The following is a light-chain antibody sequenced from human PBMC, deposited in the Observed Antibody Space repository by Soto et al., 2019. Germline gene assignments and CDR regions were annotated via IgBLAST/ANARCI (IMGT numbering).Light chain of an antibody. CDR3: SSYTTSNTRQIV. CDR2: DVS. Sequence: QSALTQPSSVSGSPGQSITISCTGTSSDVGGYNYVSWYQQHPGKAPKFMIYDVSNRPSGVSNRFSGSKSGNTASLTISGLQAEDEADYSCSSYTTSNTRQIVFGTGTKVTVL. CDR1: SSDVGGYNY. J-gene: IGLJ1*01. V-gene: IGLV2-14*01.